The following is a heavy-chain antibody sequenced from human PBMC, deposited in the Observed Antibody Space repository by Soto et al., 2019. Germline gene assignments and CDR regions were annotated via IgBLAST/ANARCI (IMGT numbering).Heavy chain of an antibody. CDR3: ARGRRTNKSVGPYRENWLAP. CDR2: IYYSGST. Sequence: SETLSLTCTVSGGSISIYYWSWIRQPPGKGLEWIGYIYYSGSTNYNPSLKSRVTISVDTSKNQFSLKLSSVTAADTAVYYCARGRRTNKSVGPYRENWLAPWGQGILVTVSS. CDR1: GGSISIYY. J-gene: IGHJ5*02. D-gene: IGHD2-8*01. V-gene: IGHV4-59*01.